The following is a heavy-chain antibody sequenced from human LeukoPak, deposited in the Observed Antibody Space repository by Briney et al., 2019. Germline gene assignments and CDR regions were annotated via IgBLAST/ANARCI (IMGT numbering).Heavy chain of an antibody. CDR2: ISGTSGTI. CDR3: ARVMVRTYYFDY. Sequence: PGGSLRLSCTASGFTVSSNYMSWVRQAPGKGLEWLSYISGTSGTIYYADSVKGRFTISRDNAKNSLYLQMNSLRDEDTAVYYCARVMVRTYYFDYWGQGTLVTVSS. CDR1: GFTVSSNY. J-gene: IGHJ4*02. D-gene: IGHD3-10*01. V-gene: IGHV3-48*02.